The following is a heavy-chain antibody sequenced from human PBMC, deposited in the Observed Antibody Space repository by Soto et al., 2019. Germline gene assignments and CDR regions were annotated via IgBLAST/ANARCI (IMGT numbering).Heavy chain of an antibody. D-gene: IGHD1-26*01. CDR2: ISGYNGDI. Sequence: QVHLVQSGGEVKKPGASVNVSCKASGCTFNRHGITWVRQAAGQGLEWMGWISGYNGDINYEQKFQGRVTLSSDTLTSTVYLELKSLRFDDTAVYYCARVRIVGAREIDFWGQGTLVTVSS. V-gene: IGHV1-18*04. CDR1: GCTFNRHG. J-gene: IGHJ4*02. CDR3: ARVRIVGAREIDF.